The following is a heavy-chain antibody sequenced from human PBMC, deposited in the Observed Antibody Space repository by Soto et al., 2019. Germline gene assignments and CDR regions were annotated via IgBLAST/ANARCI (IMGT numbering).Heavy chain of an antibody. CDR2: VTHDGRNT. CDR3: AKRGRQWLVTANFPY. V-gene: IGHV3-30*18. CDR1: GFTFSDYA. J-gene: IGHJ4*02. Sequence: VQLVESGGGVVQPGRSLRLSCAASGFTFSDYAMHWVRQAPGKGLEWVAVVTHDGRNTHYDDPVKGRFTISRDSSKNTVSLEMTSLSAEDTAVYYCAKRGRQWLVTANFPYWGQGDLVTASS. D-gene: IGHD6-19*01.